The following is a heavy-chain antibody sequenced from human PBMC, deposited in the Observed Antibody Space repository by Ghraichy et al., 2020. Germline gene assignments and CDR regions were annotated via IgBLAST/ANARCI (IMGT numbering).Heavy chain of an antibody. CDR2: INHSEST. CDR1: GGSFSSYY. CDR3: AARSGSPFDY. D-gene: IGHD3-10*01. V-gene: IGHV4-34*01. Sequence: SETLSHTCAVYGGSFSSYYWSWIRQPPGKGLEWIGEINHSESTNYNPSLKSRVTISIDTSKNQFSLKLNSVTAADTAVYYCAARSGSPFDYWGQGTLVTVSS. J-gene: IGHJ4*02.